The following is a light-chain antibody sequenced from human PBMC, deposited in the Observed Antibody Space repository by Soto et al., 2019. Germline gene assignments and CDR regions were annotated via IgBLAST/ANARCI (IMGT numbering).Light chain of an antibody. CDR3: QQYGSSLRT. CDR1: ETITRGY. CDR2: GAS. Sequence: IVFPQSAGTRSLSPGERATLSCRASETITRGYLAWYQQKPGQAPRLLIYGASSTATGIPDRFSGSGSGSDLTLTISRLVREEFAVYYCQQYGSSLRTFGQGTKVDIK. J-gene: IGKJ1*01. V-gene: IGKV3-20*01.